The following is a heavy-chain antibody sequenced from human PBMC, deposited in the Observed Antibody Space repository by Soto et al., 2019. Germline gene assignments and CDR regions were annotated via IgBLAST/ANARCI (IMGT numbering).Heavy chain of an antibody. J-gene: IGHJ3*02. CDR3: AKRPTSTGFGDPFDI. D-gene: IGHD3-10*01. Sequence: EVQLLESGGDLVQPGGSLRLSCAASGFTFSTYAMSWVRQAPGKGLEWVSTISSSGGNTYYTDSVKGRFTISRDNSKNTLYLPMTSRRAEDRAIYYCAKRPTSTGFGDPFDIWGQGTMVTVSS. CDR2: ISSSGGNT. V-gene: IGHV3-23*01. CDR1: GFTFSTYA.